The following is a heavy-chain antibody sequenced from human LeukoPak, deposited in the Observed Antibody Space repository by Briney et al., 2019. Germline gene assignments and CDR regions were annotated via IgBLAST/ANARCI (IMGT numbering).Heavy chain of an antibody. CDR1: GFTFSSYW. D-gene: IGHD3-10*01. Sequence: GGSLRLSCAASGFTFSSYWMTWVRQAPGKGLEWVSAISGSGGGTYYADSVKGRFTISRDNSKNTLYLQMNSLRAEDTAVYYCAREYGSGSYYYDYWGQGTLVTVSS. J-gene: IGHJ4*02. CDR3: AREYGSGSYYYDY. V-gene: IGHV3-23*01. CDR2: ISGSGGGT.